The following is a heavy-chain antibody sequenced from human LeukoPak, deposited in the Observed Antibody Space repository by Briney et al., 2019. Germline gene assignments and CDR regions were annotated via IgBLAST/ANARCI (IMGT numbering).Heavy chain of an antibody. Sequence: GGSLRLSCAASGLIVSSYYMIWVRQAPGKGLEWVSVIYLGGSEYYADSLKDRFTISRDNSRNTLYLQMNSLRAEDTAVYYCARPLNGFAMWGPGTLVTVPS. CDR3: ARPLNGFAM. CDR2: IYLGGSE. J-gene: IGHJ3*02. V-gene: IGHV3-53*01. CDR1: GLIVSSYY.